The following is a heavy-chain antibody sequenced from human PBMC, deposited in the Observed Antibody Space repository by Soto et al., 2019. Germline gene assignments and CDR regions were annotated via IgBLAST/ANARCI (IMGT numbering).Heavy chain of an antibody. CDR2: ISGSGGST. V-gene: IGHV3-23*01. Sequence: EVQLLESGGGLVQPGGSLRLSCAASGFTFSSYAMSWVRQAPGKGLEWVSAISGSGGSTYYADSVKGRFTISRDNSKNTLYLQMNSLRAEDTAVYYCAKFLRGYSYGKIDAFDIWGQGTMVTVSS. CDR1: GFTFSSYA. CDR3: AKFLRGYSYGKIDAFDI. D-gene: IGHD5-18*01. J-gene: IGHJ3*02.